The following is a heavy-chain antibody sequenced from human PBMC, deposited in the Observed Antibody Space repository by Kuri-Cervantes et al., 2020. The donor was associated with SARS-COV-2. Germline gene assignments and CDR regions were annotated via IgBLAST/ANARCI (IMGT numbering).Heavy chain of an antibody. Sequence: GGSLTLSCAASGFTFSSYSMNWVRQAPGEGLEWVSYISSISSTIYYADSVKGRFTISRDNAKNSLYLQMNSPRDEDTAVYYCARVGPRGTGIAVAGYCEFDLWGRGTLVTVSS. CDR1: GFTFSSYS. V-gene: IGHV3-48*02. D-gene: IGHD6-19*01. CDR2: ISSISSTI. CDR3: ARVGPRGTGIAVAGYCEFDL. J-gene: IGHJ2*01.